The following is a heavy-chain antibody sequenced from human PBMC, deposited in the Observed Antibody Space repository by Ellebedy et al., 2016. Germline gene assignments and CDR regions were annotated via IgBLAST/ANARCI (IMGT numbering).Heavy chain of an antibody. CDR2: INPSGGST. V-gene: IGHV1-46*01. CDR1: GYTFTSYY. J-gene: IGHJ4*02. D-gene: IGHD3-22*01. CDR3: ARGGGITMIVVAQLPDY. Sequence: ASVKVSXXASGYTFTSYYMHWVRQAPGQGLEWMGIINPSGGSTSYAQKFQGRVTMTRDTSTSTVYMELSSLRSEDTAVYYCARGGGITMIVVAQLPDYWGQGTLVTVSS.